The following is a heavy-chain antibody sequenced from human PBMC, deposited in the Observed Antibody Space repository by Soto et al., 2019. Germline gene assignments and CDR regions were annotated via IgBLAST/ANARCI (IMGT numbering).Heavy chain of an antibody. V-gene: IGHV3-30*18. J-gene: IGHJ4*02. D-gene: IGHD6-13*01. Sequence: QVQLVESGGGVVQPGRSLRLSCAASGFTFSSYGMHWVRQAPGKGLEWVAVISYDGSNKYYAESVKGRFTISRDNSKNTLYLQMNSLRAGDTAVYYCAKDWAAGTVYWGQGTLVTVSS. CDR2: ISYDGSNK. CDR1: GFTFSSYG. CDR3: AKDWAAGTVY.